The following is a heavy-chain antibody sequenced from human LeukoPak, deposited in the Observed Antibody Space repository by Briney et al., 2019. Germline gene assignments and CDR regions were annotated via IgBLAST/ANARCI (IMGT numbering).Heavy chain of an antibody. CDR2: INPNSGGT. D-gene: IGHD4-17*01. V-gene: IGHV1-2*02. CDR1: GYTFTGYY. CDR3: ARVNYGDYALGFDF. J-gene: IGHJ4*02. Sequence: GASVKVSCKASGYTFTGYYMHWVRQAPGQGLEWMGWINPNSGGTNYAQKFQGRVTMTRDTSISTAYMELSSLRSEDTAVYYCARVNYGDYALGFDFWGQGTLVTVSS.